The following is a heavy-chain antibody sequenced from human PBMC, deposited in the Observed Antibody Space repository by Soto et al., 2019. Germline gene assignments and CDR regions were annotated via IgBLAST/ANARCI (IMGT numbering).Heavy chain of an antibody. J-gene: IGHJ4*02. CDR2: IYSNGDT. CDR3: ARKSDSSPVPEADGV. Sequence: EVQLVETGGGLIQPGGSLRLSGAASGFSVGSNYMTWVRQSPGKGLEWVSLIYSNGDTDYADSVKGRFSIPRDNFKNTLYLQMNNLRAEDTAVYHCARKSDSSPVPEADGVWGRGTLVTVSS. CDR1: GFSVGSNY. V-gene: IGHV3-53*02. D-gene: IGHD2-8*01.